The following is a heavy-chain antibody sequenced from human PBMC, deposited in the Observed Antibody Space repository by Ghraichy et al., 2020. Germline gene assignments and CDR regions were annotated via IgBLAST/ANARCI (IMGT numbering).Heavy chain of an antibody. CDR3: ARDPCTNGVCYTNYYYYYGMDV. V-gene: IGHV1-69*17. CDR1: GGTLSSYG. Sequence: KVSCKASGGTLSSYGISWVRQAPGQGLEWMRGIIPMFGVANYAQKFQGRVTITADKSTSTAYMELSSLRSEDTAVYYCARDPCTNGVCYTNYYYYYGMDVWGQGTTVTVSS. D-gene: IGHD2-8*01. CDR2: IIPMFGVA. J-gene: IGHJ6*02.